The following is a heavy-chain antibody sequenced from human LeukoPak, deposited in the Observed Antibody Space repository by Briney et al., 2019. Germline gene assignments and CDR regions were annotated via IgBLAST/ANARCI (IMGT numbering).Heavy chain of an antibody. Sequence: PLASVKVSCKASGYTFTSYGISWVRQAPGQGLEWMGWISAYNGNTNYAQKLQGRVTMTTDTSTSTAYMELSSLRSEDTAVYYCARAGSIVATPYYYYMDVWGKGTTVTVSS. CDR1: GYTFTSYG. V-gene: IGHV1-18*01. J-gene: IGHJ6*03. CDR2: ISAYNGNT. D-gene: IGHD5-12*01. CDR3: ARAGSIVATPYYYYMDV.